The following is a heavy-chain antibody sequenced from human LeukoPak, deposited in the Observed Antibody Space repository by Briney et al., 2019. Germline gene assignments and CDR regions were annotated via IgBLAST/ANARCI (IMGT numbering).Heavy chain of an antibody. CDR2: ISSSSSSYI. D-gene: IGHD2-2*01. CDR1: GFTFSGFG. J-gene: IGHJ4*02. CDR3: ARDPINIGTAAKGFDY. Sequence: GGSLRLSCVVSGFTFSGFGMNWVRQAPGKGLEWVSSISSSSSSYIYYADSVKGRFTISRHNAKKSLYLQMSSLRAEDTAVYYCARDPINIGTAAKGFDYWGQGTLVTVSS. V-gene: IGHV3-21*01.